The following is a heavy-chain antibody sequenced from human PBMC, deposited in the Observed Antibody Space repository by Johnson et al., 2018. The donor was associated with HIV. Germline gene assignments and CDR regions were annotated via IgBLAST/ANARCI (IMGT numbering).Heavy chain of an antibody. V-gene: IGHV3-33*01. CDR1: GFTFSSYG. J-gene: IGHJ3*02. D-gene: IGHD1-26*01. CDR3: ASPSGSSRLAFDI. CDR2: IWYDGSNK. Sequence: QVQLVESGGGVVQPGGSLRLSCAASGFTFSSYGMHWVRQAPGKGLEWVAAIWYDGSNKDYADSVKGRFTISRDNSKNTLYLQMNSLRAEDGAVYYCASPSGSSRLAFDIWGQGTMVTVSS.